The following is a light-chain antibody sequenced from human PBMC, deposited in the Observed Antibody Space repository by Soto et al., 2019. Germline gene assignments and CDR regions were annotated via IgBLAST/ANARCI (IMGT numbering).Light chain of an antibody. CDR2: YDS. CDR3: QVWDSSSDHRGV. CDR1: NIGSKS. Sequence: SYELTRPPSVSVAPGKTARITCGGNNIGSKSVHWYQQKPGQAPVLVIYYDSDRPSGIPERFSGSNSGNTATLTISRVEAGDEADYYCQVWDSSSDHRGVFGGGTKVTVL. V-gene: IGLV3-21*04. J-gene: IGLJ2*01.